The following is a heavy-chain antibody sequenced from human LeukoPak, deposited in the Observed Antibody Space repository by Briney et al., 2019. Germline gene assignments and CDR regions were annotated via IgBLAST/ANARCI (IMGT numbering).Heavy chain of an antibody. Sequence: DSVKVSCKASGYTFTGYYMHWVRQSPGRGLEWMGWINPNSGGTNYAQKFQGRVTMTRDTSISTAYMELSRLRSDDTAVYYCARYRMDCSGGSCRPNWFDPWGQGTLVTVSS. CDR2: INPNSGGT. D-gene: IGHD2-15*01. CDR3: ARYRMDCSGGSCRPNWFDP. CDR1: GYTFTGYY. J-gene: IGHJ5*02. V-gene: IGHV1-2*02.